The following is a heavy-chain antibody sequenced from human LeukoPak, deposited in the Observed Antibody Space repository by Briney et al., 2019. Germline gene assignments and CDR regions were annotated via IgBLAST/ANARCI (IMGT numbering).Heavy chain of an antibody. V-gene: IGHV3-74*01. Sequence: GGSLRLSCAASGFTFSGYWLHWVRQAPGKGLVWVSTIKSDGSTTRYADSVKGRFTISRDNAKNTLFLQVDSLRAEDTAVYYCARGQQQLVRDSYGMDVWGQGTTVTVSS. CDR3: ARGQQQLVRDSYGMDV. CDR2: IKSDGSTT. CDR1: GFTFSGYW. J-gene: IGHJ6*02. D-gene: IGHD6-13*01.